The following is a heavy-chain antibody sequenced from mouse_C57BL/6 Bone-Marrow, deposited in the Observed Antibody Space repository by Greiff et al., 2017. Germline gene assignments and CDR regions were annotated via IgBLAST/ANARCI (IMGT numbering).Heavy chain of an antibody. Sequence: QVQLQQPGAELVRPGTSVKLSCKASGYTFTSYWMHWVKQRPGQGLEWIGVIDPSDSYTNYNQKFKGKATLTVDTSSSTAYMQLSSLTSEDSAVYYCESPRLLFMDYGGQGTSVTVSS. J-gene: IGHJ4*01. D-gene: IGHD2-10*01. CDR3: ESPRLLFMDY. CDR1: GYTFTSYW. V-gene: IGHV1-59*01. CDR2: IDPSDSYT.